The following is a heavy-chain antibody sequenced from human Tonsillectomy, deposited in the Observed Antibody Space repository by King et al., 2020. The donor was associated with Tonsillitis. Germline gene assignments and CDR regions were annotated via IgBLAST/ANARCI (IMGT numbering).Heavy chain of an antibody. Sequence: VQLVESGAEVKKPGSSVKVSCKASGGTFRSYAITWVRQAPGQGLEWMGGIIPPFGTPNYAQRFQGRVTITADEFTSTAYMELSGLRSEDTALYYCARIVEAPDYYFDSWGQGTLVTVSS. CDR1: GGTFRSYA. CDR2: IIPPFGTP. CDR3: ARIVEAPDYYFDS. V-gene: IGHV1-69*01. J-gene: IGHJ4*02. D-gene: IGHD2-21*01.